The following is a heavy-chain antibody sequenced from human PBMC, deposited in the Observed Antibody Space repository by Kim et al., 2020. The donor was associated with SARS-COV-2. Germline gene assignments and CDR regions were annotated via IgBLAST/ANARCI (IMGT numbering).Heavy chain of an antibody. D-gene: IGHD6-13*01. Sequence: NYNPSLKSRVTISVDTSKNQFSLKLSSVTAADTAVYYCASLSSSWYYFDYWGQGTLVTVSS. J-gene: IGHJ4*02. CDR3: ASLSSSWYYFDY. V-gene: IGHV4-59*01.